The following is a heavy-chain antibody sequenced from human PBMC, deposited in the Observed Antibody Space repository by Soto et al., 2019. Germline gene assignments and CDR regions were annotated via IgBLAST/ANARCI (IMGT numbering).Heavy chain of an antibody. J-gene: IGHJ6*02. D-gene: IGHD6-13*01. CDR1: GFTFSSYS. Sequence: GWSRRLSCAAAGFTFSSYSMNWVRQAPGKGLEWVSSISSSSSYIYYADSVKGRFTISRDNAKNSLYLQMNSLRAEDTAVYYCAILAAAGTALSYYYYGMDVWGQGTTVTVSS. V-gene: IGHV3-21*01. CDR3: AILAAAGTALSYYYYGMDV. CDR2: ISSSSSYI.